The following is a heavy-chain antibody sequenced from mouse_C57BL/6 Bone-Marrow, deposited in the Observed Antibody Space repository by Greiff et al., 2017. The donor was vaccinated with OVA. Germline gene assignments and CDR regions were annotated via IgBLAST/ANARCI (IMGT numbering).Heavy chain of an antibody. J-gene: IGHJ4*01. CDR1: GYTFTSYG. CDR3: ASHAMDY. V-gene: IGHV1-81*01. CDR2: IYPRSGNT. Sequence: QVQLQQSGAELARPGASVKLSCKASGYTFTSYGISWVKQRTGQGLEWIGEIYPRSGNTYSNEKFKGKATLTADKSSSTAYMELRSLTSEDSAVYFCASHAMDYWGQGTSVTVSS.